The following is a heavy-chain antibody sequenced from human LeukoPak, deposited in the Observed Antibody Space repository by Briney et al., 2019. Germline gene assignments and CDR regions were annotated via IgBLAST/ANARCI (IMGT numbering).Heavy chain of an antibody. CDR3: ARFGVVTPYYYYYYMDV. D-gene: IGHD3-3*01. V-gene: IGHV4-59*01. J-gene: IGHJ6*03. CDR2: IYYSGST. Sequence: SETLSLTRTVSGGSISSYYWSWIRQPPGKGLEWIGYIYYSGSTNYNPSLKSRVTISVDTSKNQFSLKLSSVTAADTAVYYCARFGVVTPYYYYYYMDVWGKGTTVTVSS. CDR1: GGSISSYY.